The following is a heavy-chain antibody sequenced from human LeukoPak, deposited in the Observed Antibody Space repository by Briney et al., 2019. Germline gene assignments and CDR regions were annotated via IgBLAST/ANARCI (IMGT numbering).Heavy chain of an antibody. V-gene: IGHV1-24*01. CDR2: FDPEGGEP. CDR3: AKSHGDYGLLDY. CDR1: GYSLTDLS. Sequence: ASVKVSCKVSGYSLTDLSLHWVRQALGKGLEWMGGFDPEGGEPIYAQKFQGRLSMTEDTSKDTGYMELRTLRSEDTALYYCAKSHGDYGLLDYWGQGTLVTVSS. J-gene: IGHJ4*02. D-gene: IGHD4-17*01.